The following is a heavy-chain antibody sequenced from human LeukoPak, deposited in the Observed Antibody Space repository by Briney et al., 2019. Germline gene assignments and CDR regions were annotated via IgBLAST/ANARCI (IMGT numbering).Heavy chain of an antibody. CDR2: IYYSGST. Sequence: SETLSLTCTVSGGSVSSGSYYWSWIRQPPGKGLEWIGYIYYSGSTNYNPSLKSRVTISVDTSKNQFSLKLSSVTAADTAVYYCARDSIVGALAGFDYWGQGTLVTVSS. CDR3: ARDSIVGALAGFDY. J-gene: IGHJ4*02. CDR1: GGSVSSGSYY. D-gene: IGHD1-26*01. V-gene: IGHV4-61*01.